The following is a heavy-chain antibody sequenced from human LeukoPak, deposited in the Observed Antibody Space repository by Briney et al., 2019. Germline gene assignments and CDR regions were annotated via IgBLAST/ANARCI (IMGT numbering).Heavy chain of an antibody. V-gene: IGHV1-3*01. J-gene: IGHJ6*02. D-gene: IGHD2-15*01. Sequence: ASVKVSCKGSGYTFTNYAVHWVRQPPGQRLEWLGWINPANGDTKYSQNFQGRVTVTSDTSAATAYVELNSLTSEDTAVYYCARERWHCRVNCYSVYYYALDVWGQGTTVTVSS. CDR2: INPANGDT. CDR1: GYTFTNYA. CDR3: ARERWHCRVNCYSVYYYALDV.